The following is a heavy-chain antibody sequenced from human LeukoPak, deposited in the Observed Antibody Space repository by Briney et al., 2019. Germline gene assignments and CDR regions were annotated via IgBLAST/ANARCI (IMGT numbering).Heavy chain of an antibody. CDR3: ASRAAAGTDYFDY. J-gene: IGHJ4*02. CDR1: GGSISSSNW. CDR2: IYHSGST. Sequence: SETLSLTCAVSGGSISSSNWWSWVRRPPGKGLEWIGEIYHSGSTNYNPSLKSRVTISVDKSKNQFSLKLSSVTAADTAVYYCASRAAAGTDYFDYWGQGTLVTVSS. D-gene: IGHD6-13*01. V-gene: IGHV4-4*02.